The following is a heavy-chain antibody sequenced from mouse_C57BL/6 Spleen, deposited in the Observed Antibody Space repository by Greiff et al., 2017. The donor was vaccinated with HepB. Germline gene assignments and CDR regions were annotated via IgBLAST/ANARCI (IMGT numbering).Heavy chain of an antibody. J-gene: IGHJ2*01. CDR3: ARDGDYFDY. CDR2: INPGSGGT. Sequence: VQLQQSGAELVRPGTSVKVSCKASGYAFTNYLIEWVKQRPGQGLEWIGLINPGSGGTNYNEKFKGKATLTADKSSSTACMQLSSLTSEDAAVYYGARDGDYFDYWGQGTPLTVSS. CDR1: GYAFTNYL. V-gene: IGHV1-54*01.